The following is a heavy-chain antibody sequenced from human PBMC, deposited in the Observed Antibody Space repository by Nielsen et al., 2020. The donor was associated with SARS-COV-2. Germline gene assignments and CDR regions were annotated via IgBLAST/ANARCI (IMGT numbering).Heavy chain of an antibody. D-gene: IGHD5-18*01. CDR3: AREDVDTAMVLS. Sequence: LETLSLTCTVSGGSVSSGSYYWSWIRQPPGKGLEWIGYIYYSGSTNYNPSLKSRVTISVDTSKNQFSLKLSSVTAADTAVYYCAREDVDTAMVLSWGQGTLVTVSS. V-gene: IGHV4-61*01. CDR1: GGSVSSGSYY. CDR2: IYYSGST. J-gene: IGHJ5*02.